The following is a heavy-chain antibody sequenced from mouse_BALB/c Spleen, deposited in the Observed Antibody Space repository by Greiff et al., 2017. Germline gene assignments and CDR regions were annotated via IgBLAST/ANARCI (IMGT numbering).Heavy chain of an antibody. CDR1: GFTFSDIY. CDR3: ARDDYWDDRAMDD. Sequence: EVMLVESGGGLVQPGGSLRLSCATSGFTFSDIYMAWVRQPPGKRLEWIAASRNKANDYTTEYSASVKGRFIVSRDTSQSILYLQVNALRTEDTAIYYGARDDYWDDRAMDDGGQGTAATVAS. V-gene: IGHV7-1*02. D-gene: IGHD2-14*01. J-gene: IGHJ4*01. CDR2: SRNKANDYTT.